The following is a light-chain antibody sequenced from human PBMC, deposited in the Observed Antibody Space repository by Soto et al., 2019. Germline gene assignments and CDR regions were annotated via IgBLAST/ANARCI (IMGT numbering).Light chain of an antibody. CDR2: EVT. CDR3: CSYADTTTWV. CDR1: SSDVGSHNF. V-gene: IGLV2-23*02. Sequence: QSVLTQPASVSGSPGHSITISCPGTSSDVGSHNFVSWYQQRPGKAPKLMIFEVTKRPSGVSDRFSASKSGNTASLTISGVRAEDEADYYCCSYADTTTWVFGGGTKLTVL. J-gene: IGLJ3*02.